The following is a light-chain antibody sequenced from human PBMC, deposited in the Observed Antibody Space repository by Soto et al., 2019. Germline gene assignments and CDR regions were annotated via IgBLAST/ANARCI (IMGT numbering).Light chain of an antibody. CDR3: QQRSAWPPT. J-gene: IGKJ4*01. CDR2: DAS. CDR1: QSIDSY. Sequence: EIVLTQSPATLSLSPGAGATLSCRASQSIDSYLAWYQQTPGQAPRLLIYDASNSAAGIPARFSGSGSGTDFTLTISSLEPEDFAVYYCQQRSAWPPTFGGGTKVEIK. V-gene: IGKV3-11*01.